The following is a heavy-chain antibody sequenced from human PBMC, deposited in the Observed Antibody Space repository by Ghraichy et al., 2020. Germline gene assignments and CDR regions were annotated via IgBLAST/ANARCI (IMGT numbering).Heavy chain of an antibody. V-gene: IGHV3-23*01. J-gene: IGHJ6*02. CDR1: GFTFSSYA. D-gene: IGHD6-13*01. Sequence: GGSLRLSCAASGFTFSSYAMSWVRQAPGKGLEWVSAISGSGGSTYYADSVKGRFTISRDNSKNTLYLQMNSLRAEDTAVYYCAKVFGALAAPSYYYGMDVWGQGTTVTVSS. CDR3: AKVFGALAAPSYYYGMDV. CDR2: ISGSGGST.